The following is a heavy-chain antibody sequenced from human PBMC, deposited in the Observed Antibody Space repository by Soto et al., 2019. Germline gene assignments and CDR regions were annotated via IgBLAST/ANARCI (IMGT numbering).Heavy chain of an antibody. V-gene: IGHV1-69*11. CDR3: ARWPQPRYTADPYAVDV. CDR1: GGTFRSSG. CDR2: IVPSLDTT. D-gene: IGHD3-16*02. Sequence: QVHLVQSGTEVKKPGSSVKFSCKASGGTFRSSGFSWVRQAPGQGLEWMGMIVPSLDTTNYAQKFQARVTITADEVTSTAYMELRSLRSEDTAVYYCARWPQPRYTADPYAVDVWGQGTRVIVSS. J-gene: IGHJ6*02.